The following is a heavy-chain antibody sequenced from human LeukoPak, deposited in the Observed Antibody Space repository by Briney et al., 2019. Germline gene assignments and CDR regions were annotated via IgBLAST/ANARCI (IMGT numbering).Heavy chain of an antibody. CDR3: ASFGYPGSTSCPLLYMDV. J-gene: IGHJ6*03. D-gene: IGHD2-2*01. Sequence: PGESLRLSCATSGFSFGNYGMNWVRQAPGKGLEWVSGISASGGTTYYADSVRGRFTISRDNAKNSLYLQMNSLRAEDTAVYYCASFGYPGSTSCPLLYMDVWGKGTTVTVSS. CDR2: ISASGGTT. V-gene: IGHV3-23*01. CDR1: GFSFGNYG.